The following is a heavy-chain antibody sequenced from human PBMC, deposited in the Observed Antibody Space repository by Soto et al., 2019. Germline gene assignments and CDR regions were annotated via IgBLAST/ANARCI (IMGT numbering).Heavy chain of an antibody. CDR2: IYYSGST. CDR1: GGSISIGGYY. Sequence: SETLSLTCTVSGGSISIGGYYWSWIRQHPGKGLEWIGYIYYSGSTYYNPSLKSRVTISVDTSKNQFSLKLSSVTAADTAVYYCARDRQYSYGSYYYYGMDVWGQGTTVTVSS. CDR3: ARDRQYSYGSYYYYGMDV. V-gene: IGHV4-31*03. D-gene: IGHD5-18*01. J-gene: IGHJ6*02.